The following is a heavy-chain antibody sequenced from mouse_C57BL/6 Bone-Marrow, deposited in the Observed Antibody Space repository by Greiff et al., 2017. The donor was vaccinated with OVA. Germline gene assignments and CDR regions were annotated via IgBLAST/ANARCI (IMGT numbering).Heavy chain of an antibody. J-gene: IGHJ2*01. V-gene: IGHV5-12*01. CDR1: GFTFSDYY. Sequence: EVMLVESGGGLVQPGGSLKLSCAASGFTFSDYYMYWVRQTPEKRLEWVAYISNGGGSTYYPDTVKGRFTISRDNAKNTLYLQMSRLKSEDTAMYYCARHYLGGFDYWGQGTTLTVSS. D-gene: IGHD3-1*01. CDR3: ARHYLGGFDY. CDR2: ISNGGGST.